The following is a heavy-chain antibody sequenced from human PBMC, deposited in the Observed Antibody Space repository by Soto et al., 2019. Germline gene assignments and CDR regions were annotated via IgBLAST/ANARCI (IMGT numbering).Heavy chain of an antibody. CDR1: GFTFRTYW. J-gene: IGHJ6*02. Sequence: EVQLVESGGGLVQPGGSLRLSCVASGFTFRTYWMAWVRQAPEKGLEWVANIKYDESEKYYVDSVKGRFTVSRDNARNSLFVQMNSLRAEDTAVYYCARVRTEIYYRMDVWGQGTTVTVSS. V-gene: IGHV3-7*05. CDR2: IKYDESEK. CDR3: ARVRTEIYYRMDV.